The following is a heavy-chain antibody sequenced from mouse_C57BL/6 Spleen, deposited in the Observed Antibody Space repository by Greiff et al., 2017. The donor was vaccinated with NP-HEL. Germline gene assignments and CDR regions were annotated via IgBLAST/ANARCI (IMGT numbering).Heavy chain of an antibody. J-gene: IGHJ3*01. V-gene: IGHV5-9-1*02. CDR2: ISSGGDYI. Sequence: EVQLEESGEGLVKPGGSLKLSCAASGFTFSSYAMSWVRQTPDKRLEWVAYISSGGDYIYYADTVKGRFTISRDHARNTLYLQMSSLKSEDTAMYYCTRDPLDSSGFPWFAYWGQGTLVTVSA. CDR3: TRDPLDSSGFPWFAY. D-gene: IGHD3-2*02. CDR1: GFTFSSYA.